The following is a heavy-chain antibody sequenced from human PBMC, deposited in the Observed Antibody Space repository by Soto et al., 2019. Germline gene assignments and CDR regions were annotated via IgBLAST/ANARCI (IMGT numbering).Heavy chain of an antibody. CDR1: GGSVSSGSYY. CDR3: VSGISVVGTGSPDWEYYYYYGMDV. D-gene: IGHD6-13*01. CDR2: IYYSGST. Sequence: PSETLSLTCTVSGGSVSSGSYYWSWIRQPPGKGLEWIGYIYYSGSTNYNPSLKSRDTISVDTSKNQFSLKLSSVTAADTAVYYCVSGISVVGTGSPDWEYYYYYGMDVRGQGTTVTVSS. V-gene: IGHV4-61*01. J-gene: IGHJ6*02.